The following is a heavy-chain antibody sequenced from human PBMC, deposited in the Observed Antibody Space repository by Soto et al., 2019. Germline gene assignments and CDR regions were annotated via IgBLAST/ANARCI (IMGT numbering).Heavy chain of an antibody. V-gene: IGHV3-11*03. J-gene: IGHJ4*02. CDR3: ARLLDIVATNIDY. CDR1: GFTFSSYW. Sequence: PGGSLRLSCAASGFTFSSYWMSWVRQAPGKGLEWVSYISSSSSYTNYADSVKGRFTISRDNAKNSLYLQMNSLRAEDTAVYYCARLLDIVATNIDYWGQGTLVTVSS. D-gene: IGHD5-12*01. CDR2: ISSSSSYT.